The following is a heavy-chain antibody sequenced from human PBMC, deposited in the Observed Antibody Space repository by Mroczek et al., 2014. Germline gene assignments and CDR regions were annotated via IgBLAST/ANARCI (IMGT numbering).Heavy chain of an antibody. CDR3: ARQGDRGVITVWGSYRPRDAFDI. CDR1: GYSFTSYW. CDR2: IYPGDSDT. Sequence: VQLVQSGAEVKKPGESLKISCKGSGYSFTSYWIGWVRQMPGKGLEWMGIIYPGDSDTRYSPSFQGQVTISADKSISTAYLQWSSLKASDTAMYYCARQGDRGVITVWGSYRPRDAFDIWGRDNGHRLF. J-gene: IGHJ3*02. V-gene: IGHV5-51*01. D-gene: IGHD3-16*02.